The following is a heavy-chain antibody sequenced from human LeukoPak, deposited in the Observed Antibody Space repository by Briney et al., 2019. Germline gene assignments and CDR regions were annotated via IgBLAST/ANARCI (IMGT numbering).Heavy chain of an antibody. Sequence: GGSLRLSCAASGFTFSSYYMSWVSQAPGKGLEWVANIKQDGSEKYYVDSVKGRFTISRDNAKNSLYLQMNRLRVEDTAVYYCVRDPFWSGYYTGGYFDYWGQGTLVTVSS. CDR2: IKQDGSEK. D-gene: IGHD3-3*01. CDR1: GFTFSSYY. CDR3: VRDPFWSGYYTGGYFDY. J-gene: IGHJ4*02. V-gene: IGHV3-7*01.